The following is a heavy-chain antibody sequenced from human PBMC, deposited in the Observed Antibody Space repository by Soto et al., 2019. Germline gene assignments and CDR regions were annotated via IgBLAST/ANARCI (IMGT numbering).Heavy chain of an antibody. CDR2: MNPHSGNT. Sequence: GASVKVSCKASGYTFTSYGISWVRQAPGQGLEWMGWMNPHSGNTGYAQKFQGRITMTRDTSIRTAYMELNSLTSDDTAVYYCATYCSGGSCYVYWGQGTPVTVSS. CDR3: ATYCSGGSCYVY. J-gene: IGHJ4*02. V-gene: IGHV1-8*02. D-gene: IGHD2-15*01. CDR1: GYTFTSYG.